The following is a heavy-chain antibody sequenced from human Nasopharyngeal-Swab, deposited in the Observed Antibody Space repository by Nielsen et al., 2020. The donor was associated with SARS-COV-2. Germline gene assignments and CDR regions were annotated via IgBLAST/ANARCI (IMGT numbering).Heavy chain of an antibody. CDR2: MSYDGSNK. CDR3: ARDPGRWVRGVYY. V-gene: IGHV3-30-3*01. CDR1: GFTFSSYA. J-gene: IGHJ4*02. Sequence: GESLKISCAASGFTFSSYAMHWVRQAPGKGLEWVAFMSYDGSNKYYADSVKGRFTISRDNAKNSLYLQMNSLRAEDTAVYYCARDPGRWVRGVYYWGQGTLVTVSS. D-gene: IGHD3-10*01.